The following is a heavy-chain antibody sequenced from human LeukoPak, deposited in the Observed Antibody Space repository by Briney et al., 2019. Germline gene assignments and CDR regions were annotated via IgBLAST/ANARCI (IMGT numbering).Heavy chain of an antibody. Sequence: SETLSLTCTVSGGSISSSSYYWGWIRQPPGKGLEWIGSIYYSGSTYYNPSLKSRVTISVDTSKNQFSLKLSSVTAADTAVYYCARQWGSGWRNWFDPWGQGTLVTVSS. CDR2: IYYSGST. CDR3: ARQWGSGWRNWFDP. D-gene: IGHD6-19*01. V-gene: IGHV4-39*01. CDR1: GGSISSSSYY. J-gene: IGHJ5*02.